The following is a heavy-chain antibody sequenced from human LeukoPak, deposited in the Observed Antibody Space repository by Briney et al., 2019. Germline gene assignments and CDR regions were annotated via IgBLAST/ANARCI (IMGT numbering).Heavy chain of an antibody. D-gene: IGHD5-12*01. J-gene: IGHJ6*03. V-gene: IGHV3-7*01. CDR2: IKQDGSEK. Sequence: GGSLRLSCAASGFTLSSYWMSWVRQAPGKGLEWVANIKQDGSEKYYVDSVKGRFTISRDNAKNSLYLQMNSLRAEDTAVYYCAREHSGYDFPGRDYYYMDVWGKGTTVTVSS. CDR3: AREHSGYDFPGRDYYYMDV. CDR1: GFTLSSYW.